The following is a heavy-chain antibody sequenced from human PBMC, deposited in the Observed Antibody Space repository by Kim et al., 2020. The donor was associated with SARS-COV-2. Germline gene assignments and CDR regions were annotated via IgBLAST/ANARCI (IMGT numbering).Heavy chain of an antibody. Sequence: SETLSLTCAVYGGSFSGYYWSWIRQPPGKGLEWIGEINHSGSTNYNPSLKSRVTISVDTSKNQFSLKLSSVTAADTAVYYCARGLGVRGSYYYYYYGMDVWGQGTTVTVSS. V-gene: IGHV4-34*01. CDR3: ARGLGVRGSYYYYYYGMDV. D-gene: IGHD3-10*01. J-gene: IGHJ6*02. CDR1: GGSFSGYY. CDR2: INHSGST.